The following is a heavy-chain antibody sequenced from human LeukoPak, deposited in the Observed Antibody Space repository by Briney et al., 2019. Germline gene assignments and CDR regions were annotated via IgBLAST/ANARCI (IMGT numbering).Heavy chain of an antibody. J-gene: IGHJ5*02. CDR1: GFTFSNYW. CDR2: INTDGSTT. V-gene: IGHV3-74*01. CDR3: ARPSGTYPWFDP. D-gene: IGHD1-26*01. Sequence: PGGSLRPSCAASGFTFSNYWMHWVRRAPGKGLVWVSRINTDGSTTSYADSVKGRFTISRDNGKNTLYLQMNSLRAEDAAVYYCARPSGTYPWFDPWGQGTLVTVSS.